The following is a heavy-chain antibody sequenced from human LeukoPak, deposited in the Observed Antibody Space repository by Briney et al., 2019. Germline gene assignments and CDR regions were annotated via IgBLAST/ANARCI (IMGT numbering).Heavy chain of an antibody. V-gene: IGHV4-34*01. CDR2: INHSGST. CDR3: ARHTLVAIWFDP. CDR1: GGSFSGYY. Sequence: SETLSLTCAVYGGSFSGYYWSWIRQPPGKGLEWIGEINHSGSTNYNPSIKSRVTISVDTSKNQFSLKLNSVTAADTAVYYCARHTLVAIWFDPWGQGTLVTVSS. D-gene: IGHD5-12*01. J-gene: IGHJ5*02.